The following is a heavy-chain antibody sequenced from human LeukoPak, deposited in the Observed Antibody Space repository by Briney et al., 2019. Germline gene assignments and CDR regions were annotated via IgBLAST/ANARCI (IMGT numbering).Heavy chain of an antibody. J-gene: IGHJ4*02. CDR2: IYYSGST. CDR1: GGSISSYY. V-gene: IGHV4-59*01. Sequence: PSETLSLTCTVSGGSISSYYWSWIRQPPGKRLEWIGYIYYSGSTNYNPSLKSRVTISVDTSKNQFSLKLSSVTAADTAVYYCASTRYYDYVWGSYRPLYYFDYWGQGTLVTVSS. CDR3: ASTRYYDYVWGSYRPLYYFDY. D-gene: IGHD3-16*02.